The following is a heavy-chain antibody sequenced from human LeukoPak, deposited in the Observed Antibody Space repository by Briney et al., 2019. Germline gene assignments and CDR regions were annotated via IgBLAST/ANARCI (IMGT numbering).Heavy chain of an antibody. V-gene: IGHV4-39*01. CDR1: GGSISSSSYY. J-gene: IGHJ4*02. CDR2: IYYSGST. D-gene: IGHD3-10*01. CDR3: AANSADYNTLGSSYKV. Sequence: PSETLSLTCTVSGGSISSSSYYWGWIRQPPGKGLEWIGSIYYSGSTYYNPSLKSRVTILVDTSKNQFSLKLNSVTAADTAVFYCAANSADYNTLGSSYKVWGQGTLVTVSS.